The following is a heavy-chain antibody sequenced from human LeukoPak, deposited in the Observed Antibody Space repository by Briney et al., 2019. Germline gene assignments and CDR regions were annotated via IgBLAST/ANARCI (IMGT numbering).Heavy chain of an antibody. CDR1: GYTFTSYG. CDR3: PRDAFRYFGSGSYYVGSWFDP. D-gene: IGHD3-10*01. J-gene: IGHJ5*02. Sequence: GASVKVSCKASGYTFTSYGISWVRQAPGQGLEWMGWISAYNGNTNYAQKLQGRVTMTTDTSTSTAYMELRSLRSADTAVYYCPRDAFRYFGSGSYYVGSWFDPWGQGTLVTVSS. CDR2: ISAYNGNT. V-gene: IGHV1-18*01.